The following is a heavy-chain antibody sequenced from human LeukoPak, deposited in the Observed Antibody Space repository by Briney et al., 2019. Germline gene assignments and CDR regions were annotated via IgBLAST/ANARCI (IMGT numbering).Heavy chain of an antibody. CDR3: ARDAISPPADCSGGSCYRSNWFDP. CDR1: GYTFTSYG. Sequence: GASVKVSCKASGYTFTSYGISWVRQAPGQGLEWMGWISAYNGNTNYAQKLQGRVTMTTDTSTSTAYMELRSLRSDDTAVYYCARDAISPPADCSGGSCYRSNWFDPWGQGTLVTVSS. D-gene: IGHD2-15*01. CDR2: ISAYNGNT. V-gene: IGHV1-18*01. J-gene: IGHJ5*02.